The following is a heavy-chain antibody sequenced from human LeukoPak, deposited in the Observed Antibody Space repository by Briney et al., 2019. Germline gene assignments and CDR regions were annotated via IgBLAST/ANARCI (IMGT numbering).Heavy chain of an antibody. CDR2: ISSSSSTI. J-gene: IGHJ4*02. D-gene: IGHD3-9*01. V-gene: IGHV3-48*01. CDR1: GFTFSSYS. CDR3: AKDLRYLDWLYNFDY. Sequence: PGGSLRLSCAASGFTFSSYSMNWVRQAPGKGLEWVSYISSSSSTIYYADSVKGRFTISRDNAKNTLYLQMNTLRPEDTAVYYCAKDLRYLDWLYNFDYWGQGTLVTVSS.